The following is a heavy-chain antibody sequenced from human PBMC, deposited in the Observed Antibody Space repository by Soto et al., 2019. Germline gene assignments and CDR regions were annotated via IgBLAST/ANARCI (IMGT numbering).Heavy chain of an antibody. Sequence: QVQLQESGPGLVKPSETLSLTCTVSGDSISSYYWSWIRQPPGKGLEWIGYIYYSGSTNYNPSLTSRVTISVDTSTNQFSLNLSSVTAADTAVYYCASSNIAAAGFYYYGMDVWGRGTTVTVSS. J-gene: IGHJ6*02. V-gene: IGHV4-59*01. D-gene: IGHD6-13*01. CDR3: ASSNIAAAGFYYYGMDV. CDR2: IYYSGST. CDR1: GDSISSYY.